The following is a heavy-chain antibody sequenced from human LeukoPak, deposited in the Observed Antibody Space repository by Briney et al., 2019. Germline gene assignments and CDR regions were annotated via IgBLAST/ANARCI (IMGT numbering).Heavy chain of an antibody. J-gene: IGHJ4*02. D-gene: IGHD3-10*01. Sequence: PGGSLRLSCAASGFTVSSNYMSWVRQAPGKGLGWVSVIYSGGSTYYADSVKGRFAISRDNSKNTLYLQMNSLRAEDTTVYYCAREPLPSEYYFDYWGQGTLVTVSS. V-gene: IGHV3-53*01. CDR1: GFTVSSNY. CDR3: AREPLPSEYYFDY. CDR2: IYSGGST.